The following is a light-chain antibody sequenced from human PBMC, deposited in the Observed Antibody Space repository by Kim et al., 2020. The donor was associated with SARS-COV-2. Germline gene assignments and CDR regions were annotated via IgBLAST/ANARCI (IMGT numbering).Light chain of an antibody. CDR1: SSDVGFYNH. CDR2: EVS. J-gene: IGLJ1*01. Sequence: QSALTQPPSASGSPGQSVTISCTGTSSDVGFYNHVSWYQQYPGKAPKLMIYEVSKRPSGVPDRFSGSKAGNAASLTVSGLQAEDEADYYWSSYAGSDNYVFGTGTKVTVL. V-gene: IGLV2-8*01. CDR3: SSYAGSDNYV.